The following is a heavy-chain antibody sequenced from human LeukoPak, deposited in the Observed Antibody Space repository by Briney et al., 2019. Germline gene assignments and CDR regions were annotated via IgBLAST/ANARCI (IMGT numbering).Heavy chain of an antibody. CDR1: GFTFSSYA. D-gene: IGHD6-13*01. CDR3: AKAAAAPGFDF. J-gene: IGHJ4*02. CDR2: VSGSGDRM. Sequence: GGSLRLSCAASGFTFSSYALNWVRQAPGKGLEWVATVSGSGDRMYHADSVKGRFTISRDNSKNTIYLQMNSLRAEDTALYYCAKAAAAPGFDFWGQGTLVTVSS. V-gene: IGHV3-23*01.